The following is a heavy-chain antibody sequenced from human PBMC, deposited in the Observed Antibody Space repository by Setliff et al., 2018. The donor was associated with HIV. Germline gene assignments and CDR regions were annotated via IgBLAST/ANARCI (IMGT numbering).Heavy chain of an antibody. CDR1: GGSFSGYY. CDR2: INHSGIT. J-gene: IGHJ6*03. CDR3: ARSPPTTFWSGYTYYYYMDV. V-gene: IGHV4-34*01. D-gene: IGHD3-3*01. Sequence: PSETLSLTCAVYGGSFSGYYWSWIRQPPGKGLEWIGEINHSGITNYNPSLKSRVTISVDTSKNQFSLKVTSVTAADTAVYYCARSPPTTFWSGYTYYYYMDVWGKGTTVTVSS.